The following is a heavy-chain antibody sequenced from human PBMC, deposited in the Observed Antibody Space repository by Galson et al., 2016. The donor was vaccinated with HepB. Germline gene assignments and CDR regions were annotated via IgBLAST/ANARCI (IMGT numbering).Heavy chain of an antibody. Sequence: LSLTCTVSGTSFSGYFWSWIRQPPGKGLEWIGYIFYSGSTNYNPSLKSRVTISVDTSTNQFSLRLTSVTAADTALYFCARGPYYAYWSDFSLDHWGPGTLVTVSS. CDR2: IFYSGST. D-gene: IGHD3-3*01. J-gene: IGHJ4*02. CDR1: GTSFSGYF. V-gene: IGHV4-59*01. CDR3: ARGPYYAYWSDFSLDH.